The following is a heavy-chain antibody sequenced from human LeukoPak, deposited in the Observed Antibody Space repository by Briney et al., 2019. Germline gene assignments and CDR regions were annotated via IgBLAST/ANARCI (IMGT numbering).Heavy chain of an antibody. Sequence: GSLRLSCAASGFTFSSYGMHWVRQAPGKGLEWVAVIWYDGSNRYYADSVKGRFTISRDNSKNTLYLQMNSLRAEDTAVYYCARDMIQDYYYGMDVWGQGTTVTVSS. CDR1: GFTFSSYG. D-gene: IGHD3-16*01. CDR3: ARDMIQDYYYGMDV. J-gene: IGHJ6*02. V-gene: IGHV3-33*01. CDR2: IWYDGSNR.